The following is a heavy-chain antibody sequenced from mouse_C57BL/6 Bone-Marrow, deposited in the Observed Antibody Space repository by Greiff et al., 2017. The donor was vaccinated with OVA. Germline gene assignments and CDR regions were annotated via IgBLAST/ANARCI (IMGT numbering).Heavy chain of an antibody. V-gene: IGHV5-2*01. CDR3: ARQNWESYAMDY. D-gene: IGHD4-1*01. CDR2: INSDGGST. CDR1: EYEFPSHD. Sequence: EVKLQESGGGLVQPGESLKLSCESNEYEFPSHDMSWVRKTPEKRLELVAAINSDGGSTYYPDTMERRFIISRDNTKKTLYLQMSSLRSEDTALYYCARQNWESYAMDYWGQGTSVTVSS. J-gene: IGHJ4*01.